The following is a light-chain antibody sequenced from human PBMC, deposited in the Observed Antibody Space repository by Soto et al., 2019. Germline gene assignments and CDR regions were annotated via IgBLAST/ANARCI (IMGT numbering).Light chain of an antibody. J-gene: IGLJ2*01. V-gene: IGLV4-69*01. CDR1: SGHSSYA. CDR2: LDSDGSH. Sequence: QSVLTQSPSASASLGASVKLTCTLSSGHSSYAIAWHQQQPEKGPRYLMKLDSDGSHTKGDAIPDRFSGSRSGAERYLTISSLQSEDEADYYCQTWGTGIHVVFGGGTKLTVL. CDR3: QTWGTGIHVV.